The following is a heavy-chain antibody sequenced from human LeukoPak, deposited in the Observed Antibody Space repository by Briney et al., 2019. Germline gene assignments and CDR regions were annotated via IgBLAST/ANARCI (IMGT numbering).Heavy chain of an antibody. CDR1: GYRFTSYW. V-gene: IGHV5-51*01. Sequence: GESLKISFKGSGYRFTSYWIGWVRPMPGKGLEWMGIIYPGDSDTRYSPSFQGQVTISADKSISTTYLQWSSRQASDTALYYCARGRICTTGTTDFDYWGQGTLVTVSS. D-gene: IGHD1-1*01. J-gene: IGHJ4*02. CDR2: IYPGDSDT. CDR3: ARGRICTTGTTDFDY.